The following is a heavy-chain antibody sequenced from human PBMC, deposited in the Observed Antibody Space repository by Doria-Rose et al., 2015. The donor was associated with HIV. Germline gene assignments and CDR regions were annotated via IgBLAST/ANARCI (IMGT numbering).Heavy chain of an antibody. CDR2: TYYTGTS. CDR1: GASVSSRGYY. D-gene: IGHD3-3*01. CDR3: ARMGSYRELDY. J-gene: IGHJ4*02. V-gene: IGHV4-31*03. Sequence: ESVPGLVTPSETLSLTCSLSGASVSSRGYYWNWIRQVPGKGLESLGYTYYTGTSDYSPSLKSRLNMAVDTSKNQFSLKLSFVTVADTAVYYCARMGSYRELDYWGQGALV.